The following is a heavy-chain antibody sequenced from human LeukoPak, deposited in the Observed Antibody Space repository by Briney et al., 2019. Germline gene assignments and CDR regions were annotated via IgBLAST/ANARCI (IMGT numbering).Heavy chain of an antibody. D-gene: IGHD3-22*01. CDR1: GGTFSSYA. CDR2: IIPIFGTA. V-gene: IGHV1-69*13. CDR3: ARDWYYYDSSGFYYALRY. Sequence: ASVKVSFKASGGTFSSYAISWVRQAPGQGLEWMGGIIPIFGTANYAQKFQGRVTISADESTSTAYMELSSLRSEDTAVYYCARDWYYYDSSGFYYALRYWGQGTLVTVSS. J-gene: IGHJ4*02.